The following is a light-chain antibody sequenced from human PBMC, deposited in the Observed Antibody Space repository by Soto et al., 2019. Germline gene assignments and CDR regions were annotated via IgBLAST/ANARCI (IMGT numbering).Light chain of an antibody. CDR2: KAS. Sequence: DIQITQSPSTLSASVGDRVTITCRASESISRWLAWYQQKPGKPHNLLIYKASTLGSGVPSRFSGTGSGTEFTLTISSLQHDDFANYYCQQYHSYWTCGQGTKGDI. CDR3: QQYHSYWT. J-gene: IGKJ1*01. V-gene: IGKV1-5*03. CDR1: ESISRW.